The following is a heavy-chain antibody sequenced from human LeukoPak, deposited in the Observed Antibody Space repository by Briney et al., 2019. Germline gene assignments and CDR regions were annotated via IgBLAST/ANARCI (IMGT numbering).Heavy chain of an antibody. CDR1: GGSPSGYY. Sequence: SETLPLTCAVYGGSPSGYYWSWIRQPPGKGLEWIGEINHSGSTNYNPSLKSRVTISVDTSKNQFSLKLSSVTAADTAVYYCARVWFGKFDYWGQGTLVTVSS. CDR3: ARVWFGKFDY. CDR2: INHSGST. J-gene: IGHJ4*02. D-gene: IGHD3-10*01. V-gene: IGHV4-34*01.